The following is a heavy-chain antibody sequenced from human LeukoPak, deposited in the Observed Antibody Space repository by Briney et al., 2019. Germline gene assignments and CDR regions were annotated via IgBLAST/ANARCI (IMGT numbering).Heavy chain of an antibody. CDR1: GGSISSSSYY. D-gene: IGHD3-10*01. V-gene: IGHV4-39*07. J-gene: IGHJ5*02. CDR3: ARTYYYGSGINWFDP. Sequence: SETLSLTCTVSGGSISSSSYYWGWIRQPPGKGLEWIGSIYYSGSTYYNPSPKSRVTISVDTSKNQFSLKLSSVTAADTAVYYCARTYYYGSGINWFDPWGQGTLVTVSS. CDR2: IYYSGST.